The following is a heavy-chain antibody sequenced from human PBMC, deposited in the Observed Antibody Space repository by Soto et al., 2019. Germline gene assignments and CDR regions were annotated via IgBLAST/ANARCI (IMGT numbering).Heavy chain of an antibody. CDR2: ISGSGDGT. Sequence: DPVLTFXSFALSWVRQAPGKGLEWVSAISGSGDGTDYAASVKGRFTISRDNSKNTLYLQMNSLRAEDTAVYYCAGPGYSSQDYWGQGALVTVSS. D-gene: IGHD5-18*01. J-gene: IGHJ4*02. V-gene: IGHV3-23*01. CDR1: VLTFXSFA. CDR3: AGPGYSSQDY.